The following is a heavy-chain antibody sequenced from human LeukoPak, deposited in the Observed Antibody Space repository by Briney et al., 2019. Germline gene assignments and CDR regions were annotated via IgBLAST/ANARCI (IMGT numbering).Heavy chain of an antibody. CDR3: ARNGIAAPLPDY. J-gene: IGHJ4*02. CDR2: ISSSSSYI. Sequence: GGSLRLSCAASGFTFSSYGMSWVRQAPGKGLEWVSSISSSSSYIYYADSVKGRFTISRDNAKNSLYLQMNSLRAEDTAVYYCARNGIAAPLPDYWGQGTLVTVSS. D-gene: IGHD6-13*01. CDR1: GFTFSSYG. V-gene: IGHV3-21*01.